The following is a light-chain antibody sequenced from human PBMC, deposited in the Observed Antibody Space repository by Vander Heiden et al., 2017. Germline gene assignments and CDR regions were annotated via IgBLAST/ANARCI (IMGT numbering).Light chain of an antibody. CDR1: NIGSKN. V-gene: IGLV3-9*01. CDR2: RDT. Sequence: SYELTQPLSVSVALGQTARITCGRNNIGSKNVHWYQQKPGQAPVLVIYRDTNRPSGIPERFAGSNSGNTATLTISRDQAGDEADYFCQVWDSSTGVFGTGTKVTVL. CDR3: QVWDSSTGV. J-gene: IGLJ1*01.